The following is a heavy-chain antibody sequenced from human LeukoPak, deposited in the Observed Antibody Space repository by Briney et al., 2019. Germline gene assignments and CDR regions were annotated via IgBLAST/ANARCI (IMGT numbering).Heavy chain of an antibody. CDR2: IYHSGST. V-gene: IGHV4-38-2*02. CDR1: GYSISSGYY. Sequence: SETLSLTCTVSGYSISSGYYGGCSRQPPGKGLEWIGSIYHSGSTDYNRSLKSRFTISVDTCKDQIALKQSSVTAADPAVYYCASSCSSTSCHAAFDIWGQGTMVTVSS. D-gene: IGHD2-2*01. CDR3: ASSCSSTSCHAAFDI. J-gene: IGHJ3*02.